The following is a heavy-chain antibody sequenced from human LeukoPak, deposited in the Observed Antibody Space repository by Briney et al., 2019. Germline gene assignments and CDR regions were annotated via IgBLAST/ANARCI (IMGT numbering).Heavy chain of an antibody. Sequence: GGSLRLSCAASGFSFSSYAMSWVRQAPGKGLEWVSGISGSGGSTYYADSMKGRFTISRDNAKNSLYLQMNSLRAEDTAVYYCARSERWLHVDYWGQGTLVTVSS. V-gene: IGHV3-23*01. CDR1: GFSFSSYA. D-gene: IGHD5-24*01. CDR3: ARSERWLHVDY. J-gene: IGHJ4*02. CDR2: ISGSGGST.